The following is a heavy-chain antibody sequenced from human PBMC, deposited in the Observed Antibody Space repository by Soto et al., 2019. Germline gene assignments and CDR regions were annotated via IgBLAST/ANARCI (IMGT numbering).Heavy chain of an antibody. CDR3: ASRRDYYYGMDV. CDR2: IDPSDSYT. CDR1: GYSFTSYW. V-gene: IGHV5-10-1*01. Sequence: PGESLKISCKGSGYSFTSYWISWVRQMPGKGLEWMGRIDPSDSYTNYSPSFQGHATISADKSISTAYLQWSSLKASDTAMYYCASRRDYYYGMDVGGQGTTVTVSS. J-gene: IGHJ6*02.